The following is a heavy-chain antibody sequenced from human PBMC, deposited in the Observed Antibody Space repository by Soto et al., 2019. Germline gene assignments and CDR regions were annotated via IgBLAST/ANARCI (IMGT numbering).Heavy chain of an antibody. J-gene: IGHJ4*02. Sequence: ASVKVSCKASGYTFTSYYMHWVRQAPGQGPEWMGIINPSGGNTNYAQKLQGRVTMTTDTSTSTAYMELRSLRSDDTAVYYCARDRNVLRYFDWLSDFDYWGQGTLVTVSS. CDR1: GYTFTSYY. CDR2: INPSGGNT. V-gene: IGHV1-46*01. D-gene: IGHD3-9*01. CDR3: ARDRNVLRYFDWLSDFDY.